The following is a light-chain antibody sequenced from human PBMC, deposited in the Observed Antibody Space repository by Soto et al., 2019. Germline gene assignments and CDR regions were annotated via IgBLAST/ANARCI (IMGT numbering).Light chain of an antibody. J-gene: IGKJ3*01. Sequence: EIVVTQSPGTLSLSPGERATLSCRASESVSSSYLACYQQKPGQAPRLLIYGASSRATGIPDRFSGSGSGTDFTLTISILETEDFAVYYCQQYGISSLFTFGPWIKMDIK. CDR3: QQYGISSLFT. CDR2: GAS. CDR1: ESVSSSY. V-gene: IGKV3-20*01.